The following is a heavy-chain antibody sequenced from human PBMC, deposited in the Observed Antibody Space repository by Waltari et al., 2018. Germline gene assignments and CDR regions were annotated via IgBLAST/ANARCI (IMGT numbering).Heavy chain of an antibody. CDR2: IYYSGST. CDR3: ARDRTGFDY. Sequence: QVQLQESGPGLVKPSETLSLTCTVSGGSISSHYWSWIRQPPGKGLEWIGYIYYSGSTNYNTALKRRVTISVDTSKNQCSMKLSSVTAADTDVYYCARDRTGFDYWGQGTLVTVSS. CDR1: GGSISSHY. J-gene: IGHJ4*02. V-gene: IGHV4-59*11.